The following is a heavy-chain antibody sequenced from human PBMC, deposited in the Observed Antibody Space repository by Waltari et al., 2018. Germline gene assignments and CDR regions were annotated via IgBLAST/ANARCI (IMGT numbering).Heavy chain of an antibody. V-gene: IGHV4-34*01. D-gene: IGHD5-12*01. J-gene: IGHJ3*01. CDR3: AIRRRDVYNYGRRAFDV. Sequence: QVQLQQWGAGLLKPSETLSLTCAVYGGSFSAYYRSWIRPPPGKGLEWIGEINESGSTKYNPSLKGRVTISVDTSKNQFSLKLSSVTAADTAVYYCAIRRRDVYNYGRRAFDVWGQGTMVTVSA. CDR2: INESGST. CDR1: GGSFSAYY.